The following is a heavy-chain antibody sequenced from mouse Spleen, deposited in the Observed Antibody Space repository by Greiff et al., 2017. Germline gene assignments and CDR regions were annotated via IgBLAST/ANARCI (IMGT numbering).Heavy chain of an antibody. CDR3: ARDGNYVNYAMDY. V-gene: IGHV1-53*01. CDR1: GYTFTSYW. CDR2: INPSNGGT. D-gene: IGHD2-1*01. J-gene: IGHJ4*01. Sequence: VKLVESGTELVKPGASVKLSCKASGYTFTSYWMHWVKQRPGQGLEWIGNINPSNGGTNYNEKFKSKATLTVDKSSSTAYMQLSSLTSEDSAVYYCARDGNYVNYAMDYWGQGTSVTVSS.